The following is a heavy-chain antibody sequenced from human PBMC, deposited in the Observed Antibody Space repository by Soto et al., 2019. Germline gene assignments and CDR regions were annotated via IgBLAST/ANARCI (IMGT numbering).Heavy chain of an antibody. CDR1: GYTFTSYG. D-gene: IGHD3-3*01. Sequence: QVQLVQSGAEVKKPGASVKVSCKASGYTFTSYGISWVRQAPGQGLEWMGWISAYNGNTNYAKKRQSTVTMATNTSTSTAYMALRSPRSDDTAVYYCASSGVWAPRDYWGQGTLVTVSS. J-gene: IGHJ4*02. CDR2: ISAYNGNT. CDR3: ASSGVWAPRDY. V-gene: IGHV1-18*01.